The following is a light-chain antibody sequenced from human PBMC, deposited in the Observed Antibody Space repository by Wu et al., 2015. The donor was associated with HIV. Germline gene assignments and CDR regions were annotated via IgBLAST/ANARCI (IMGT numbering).Light chain of an antibody. CDR3: QQLNSFPLT. J-gene: IGKJ5*01. Sequence: AIRLTQSPSSLSASIGDRVNITCRASQDIFTYLAWYQQTPGKAPRVLIHDASTLQSGVSSRFIGSGSGAHFTLTISGLQREDFAVYFCQQLNSFPLTFGQGSRLEI. CDR1: QDIFTY. V-gene: IGKV1-13*02. CDR2: DAS.